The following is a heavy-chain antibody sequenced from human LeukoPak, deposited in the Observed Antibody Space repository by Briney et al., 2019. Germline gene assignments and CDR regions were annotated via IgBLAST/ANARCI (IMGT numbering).Heavy chain of an antibody. V-gene: IGHV5-51*01. Sequence: GESLKISCKGSGYTFTNYCIAWVRQMPGKGLEWMGLIYPSDSDTRYSPSFQGQVTISTDKSISIAYLQWSSLKSADTAMSYCAIGEPARLGLETEDWYFDLWGRGTLVTVSS. CDR2: IYPSDSDT. CDR1: GYTFTNYC. CDR3: AIGEPARLGLETEDWYFDL. J-gene: IGHJ2*01. D-gene: IGHD6-19*01.